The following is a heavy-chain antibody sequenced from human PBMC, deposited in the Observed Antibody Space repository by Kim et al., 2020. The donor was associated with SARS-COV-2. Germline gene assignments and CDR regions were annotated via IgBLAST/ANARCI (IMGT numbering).Heavy chain of an antibody. Sequence: SVKVSCKASGGTFSSYAISWVRQAPGQGLEWMGGIIPIFGTANYAQKFQGRVTITADESTSTAYMELSSLRSEDTAVYYCARDYGDREPRFDYWGQGTLVTVSS. CDR2: IIPIFGTA. J-gene: IGHJ4*02. V-gene: IGHV1-69*13. CDR1: GGTFSSYA. CDR3: ARDYGDREPRFDY. D-gene: IGHD4-17*01.